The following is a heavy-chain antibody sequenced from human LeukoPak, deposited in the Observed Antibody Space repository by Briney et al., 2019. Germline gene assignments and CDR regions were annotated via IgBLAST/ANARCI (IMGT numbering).Heavy chain of an antibody. CDR2: INEDATNI. D-gene: IGHD4-17*01. CDR3: VSELVFVWTTGHDFDF. Sequence: PGGSLRLSCAASGFAFTAYWMPWVRHAPGKGLEWVARINEDATNISYADSVKGRFTISRDNSKNTLSLQMNNLRAEDTAVYYCVSELVFVWTTGHDFDFWGQGTLFIVSS. V-gene: IGHV3-74*01. CDR1: GFAFTAYW. J-gene: IGHJ4*02.